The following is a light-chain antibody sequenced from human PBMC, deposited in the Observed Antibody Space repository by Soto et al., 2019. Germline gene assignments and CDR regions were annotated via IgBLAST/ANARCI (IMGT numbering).Light chain of an antibody. CDR2: DAS. V-gene: IGKV1-5*01. J-gene: IGKJ1*01. CDR1: QSINNW. Sequence: DIQMTQSPSTLSASVGDRVTITCRASQSINNWLAWYQQKPGKAPKFLIYDASSLESGVPSRFSGSGSGTEFTLTISSLQPDDFATYYCQQYNSYTWTFGQGTKVDIK. CDR3: QQYNSYTWT.